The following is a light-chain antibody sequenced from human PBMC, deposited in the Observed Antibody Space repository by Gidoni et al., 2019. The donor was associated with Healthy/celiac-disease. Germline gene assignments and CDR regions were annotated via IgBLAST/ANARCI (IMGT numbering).Light chain of an antibody. Sequence: ILLPHSPGTLSLSPGERATLSCRASQSVSSSYLAWYQQKPGQAPRLLIYGASSRATGIPDRFSGSGSGTDFTLTISRLEPEDFAVYYCQQYGSSPRLTFGGGTKVEIK. CDR3: QQYGSSPRLT. CDR2: GAS. J-gene: IGKJ4*01. V-gene: IGKV3-20*01. CDR1: QSVSSSY.